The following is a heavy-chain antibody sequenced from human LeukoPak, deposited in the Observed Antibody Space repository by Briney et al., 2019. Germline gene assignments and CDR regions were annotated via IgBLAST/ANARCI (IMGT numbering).Heavy chain of an antibody. D-gene: IGHD2-2*01. J-gene: IGHJ4*02. CDR2: ISSSSSTI. Sequence: GGSLRLSCAASGFTFSSYSMNWVRQAPGKGLEWVSYISSSSSTIYYADSVKGRFTVSRDNAKNSQYLQMNSLRAEDSAVYYCARGFVYCTSSSCFFYFDYWGQGTLVTVSS. CDR1: GFTFSSYS. CDR3: ARGFVYCTSSSCFFYFDY. V-gene: IGHV3-48*04.